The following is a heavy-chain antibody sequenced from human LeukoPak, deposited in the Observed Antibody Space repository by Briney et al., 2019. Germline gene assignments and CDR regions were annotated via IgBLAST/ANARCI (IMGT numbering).Heavy chain of an antibody. J-gene: IGHJ5*02. CDR2: IYYSGST. V-gene: IGHV4-39*07. Sequence: SETLSLTCTVSGGSISSSSYYWGWIRQPPGKGLEWIGSIYYSGSTYYNPSLKSRVTISVDTSKNQFSLRLSSVTAADTAVYYCARGRGEGRGISMVRGVRAPSYNWFDPWGHGTLVTVSS. CDR3: ARGRGEGRGISMVRGVRAPSYNWFDP. CDR1: GGSISSSSYY. D-gene: IGHD3-10*01.